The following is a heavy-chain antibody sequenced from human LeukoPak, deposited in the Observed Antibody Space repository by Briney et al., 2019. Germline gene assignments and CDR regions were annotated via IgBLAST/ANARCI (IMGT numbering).Heavy chain of an antibody. CDR3: ASGVVVITTRPFDY. J-gene: IGHJ4*02. Sequence: PSETLSLTCTVSGGSISSGSYYWGWIRQPPGKGLEWIGNIYYSGSTYYNPSLKSRVTISVDTSKNQFSLKLSSVTAADTAVYYCASGVVVITTRPFDYWGQGTLVTVSS. CDR1: GGSISSGSYY. V-gene: IGHV4-39*01. D-gene: IGHD3-22*01. CDR2: IYYSGST.